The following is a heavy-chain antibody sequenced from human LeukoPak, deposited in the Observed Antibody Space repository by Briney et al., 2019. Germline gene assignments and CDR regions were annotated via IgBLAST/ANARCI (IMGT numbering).Heavy chain of an antibody. CDR1: GYSFTDYY. V-gene: IGHV1-2*02. J-gene: IGHJ5*02. Sequence: ASVKVTCKTSGYSFTDYYMHWVRQAPGQGLEWMGWINPNGGGTSSAQKFQGRVTMTRDTSITTVYMEVSWLTSDDTAIYYCARADRLDGGPYLIGPWGQGTLVTVSS. D-gene: IGHD2-21*01. CDR2: INPNGGGT. CDR3: ARADRLDGGPYLIGP.